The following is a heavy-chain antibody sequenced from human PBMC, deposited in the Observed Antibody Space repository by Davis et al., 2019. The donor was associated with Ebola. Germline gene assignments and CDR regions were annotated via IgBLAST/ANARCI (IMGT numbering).Heavy chain of an antibody. D-gene: IGHD1-26*01. CDR1: GYTFTYYG. CDR3: AREVGETKLDQ. V-gene: IGHV1-18*01. J-gene: IGHJ4*02. CDR2: INAYNGNT. Sequence: ASVKVSCKASGYTFTYYGISWVRQAPGQGLEWIGWINAYNGNTKYAQKLQGRVTLTADESTSTAYMELTNLRSDDTAVYYCAREVGETKLDQWGQGTLVTVSS.